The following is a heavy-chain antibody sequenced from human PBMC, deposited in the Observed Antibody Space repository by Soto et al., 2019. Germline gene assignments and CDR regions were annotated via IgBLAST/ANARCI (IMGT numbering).Heavy chain of an antibody. CDR3: ARGYYDSSGYSNWFDP. D-gene: IGHD3-22*01. J-gene: IGHJ5*02. CDR1: GFTFSDYY. Sequence: QVQLVESGGGLVKPGGSLRLSCVVSGFTFSDYYMSWIRQAPGKGLEWVSYISTSGTYTNYADSVKGRFTISRDNAKNXLYLQVNSLRAEDTAVYYCARGYYDSSGYSNWFDPWGQGTLVTVSS. CDR2: ISTSGTYT. V-gene: IGHV3-11*05.